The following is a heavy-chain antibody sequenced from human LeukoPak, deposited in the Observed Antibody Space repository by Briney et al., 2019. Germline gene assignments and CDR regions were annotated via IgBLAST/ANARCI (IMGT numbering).Heavy chain of an antibody. V-gene: IGHV3-21*01. J-gene: IGHJ4*02. CDR1: GFTFSNYA. D-gene: IGHD1-26*01. CDR3: ARDRLVGSTTPLY. CDR2: ISSSSSYI. Sequence: PGGSLRLSCAASGFTFSNYAMNWVRQAPGKGLEWVSSISSSSSYIYYANSVKGRFTISRDNAKNSLYLQMNSLRAEDTAVYYCARDRLVGSTTPLYWGQGTLVTVSS.